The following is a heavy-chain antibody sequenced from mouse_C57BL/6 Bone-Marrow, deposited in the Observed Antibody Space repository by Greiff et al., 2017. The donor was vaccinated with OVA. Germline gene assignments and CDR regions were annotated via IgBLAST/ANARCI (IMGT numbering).Heavy chain of an antibody. Sequence: QVQLKQSGAELVKPGASVKISCKASGYAFSSYWMNWVKQRPGKGLEWIGQIYPGDGDTNYNGKFKGKATLTADKSSSTAYMQLSSLTSEDSAVYFCARKEAVVDFDYWGQGTTLTVSS. J-gene: IGHJ2*01. D-gene: IGHD1-1*01. V-gene: IGHV1-80*01. CDR2: IYPGDGDT. CDR3: ARKEAVVDFDY. CDR1: GYAFSSYW.